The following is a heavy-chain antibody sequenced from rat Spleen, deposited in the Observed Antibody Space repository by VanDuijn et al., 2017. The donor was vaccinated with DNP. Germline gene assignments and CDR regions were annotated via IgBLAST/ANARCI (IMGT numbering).Heavy chain of an antibody. CDR3: TTFEGRNA. CDR1: GFTFSDYA. V-gene: IGHV5-17*01. Sequence: EVQLVESGGGLVQPGRSLKLSCAASGFTFSDYAMAWVRQAPKKGLEWVATISYYGSSTYYRDSVKGLFTVSRDNTKSTLYLQMDSLRSEDTATYYCTTFEGRNAWGQGTSVTVSS. D-gene: IGHD1-11*01. J-gene: IGHJ4*01. CDR2: ISYYGSST.